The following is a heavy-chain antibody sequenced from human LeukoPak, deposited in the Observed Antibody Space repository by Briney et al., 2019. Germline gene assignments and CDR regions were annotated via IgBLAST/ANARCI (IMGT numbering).Heavy chain of an antibody. CDR2: INPNSGGT. CDR3: ARVWLCGGDCYHFGY. CDR1: GYTFTSYY. Sequence: ASVKVSCKASGYTFTSYYMHWVRQAPGQGLEWMGWINPNSGGTNYAQKFQGRVTMTRDTSISTAYMELSRLRSDDTAVYYCARVWLCGGDCYHFGYWGQGTLVTVSS. J-gene: IGHJ4*02. D-gene: IGHD2-21*02. V-gene: IGHV1-2*02.